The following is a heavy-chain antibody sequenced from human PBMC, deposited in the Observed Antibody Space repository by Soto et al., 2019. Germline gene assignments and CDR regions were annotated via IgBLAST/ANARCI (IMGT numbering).Heavy chain of an antibody. Sequence: GSLRLSCAASGFTFSSYAMSWVRQAPGKGLEWVSAIRGSGGSTYYADSVKGRFTISRDNSKNTLYLQMNSLRAEDTAVYYCATSSGYYRNFDYWGQGTLVTVSS. CDR1: GFTFSSYA. V-gene: IGHV3-23*01. CDR3: ATSSGYYRNFDY. J-gene: IGHJ4*02. CDR2: IRGSGGST. D-gene: IGHD3-22*01.